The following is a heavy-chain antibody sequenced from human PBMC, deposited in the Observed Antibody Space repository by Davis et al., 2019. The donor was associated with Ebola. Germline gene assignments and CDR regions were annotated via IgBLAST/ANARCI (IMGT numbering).Heavy chain of an antibody. CDR1: GYTFTSYD. CDR2: MNPNSGNT. CDR3: ARAPEDTTLYYYYYGMDV. D-gene: IGHD2/OR15-2a*01. Sequence: AASVKVSCKASGYTFTSYDINWVRQATGQGLEWMGWMNPNSGNTGYAQKFQGRVTMTRNTSISTAYMELSSLRSEDTAVYYCARAPEDTTLYYYYYGMDVWGQGTTVTVSS. V-gene: IGHV1-8*01. J-gene: IGHJ6*02.